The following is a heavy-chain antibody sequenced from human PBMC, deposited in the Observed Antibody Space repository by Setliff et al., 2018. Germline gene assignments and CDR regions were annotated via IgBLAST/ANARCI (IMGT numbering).Heavy chain of an antibody. CDR1: GGTFSNYG. V-gene: IGHV1-69*05. J-gene: IGHJ6*03. CDR3: VREGVDSRSSTDYRYYMDV. CDR2: TIPMFGTR. Sequence: GASVKVSCKASGGTFSNYGISWVRQAPGQGLEWMGGTIPMFGTRNHARKFQGRVTIITDESTSTAYMQLTSLGSEDTAVYYCVREGVDSRSSTDYRYYMDVWGKGTTVTVSS. D-gene: IGHD3-22*01.